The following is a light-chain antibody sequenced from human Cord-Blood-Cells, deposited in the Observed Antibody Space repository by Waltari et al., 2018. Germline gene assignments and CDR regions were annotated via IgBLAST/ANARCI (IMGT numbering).Light chain of an antibody. V-gene: IGKV3-15*01. Sequence: EIVMTQSPATLSVSPGERATLSCRASQSVSSNLAWYQQKPGQAPRLLIYGASTRATGIPARFSGSGSGTDFTLKISRVEAEDVGVYYCMQALQTPTFGPGTKVDIK. CDR1: QSVSSN. CDR2: GAS. J-gene: IGKJ3*01. CDR3: MQALQTPT.